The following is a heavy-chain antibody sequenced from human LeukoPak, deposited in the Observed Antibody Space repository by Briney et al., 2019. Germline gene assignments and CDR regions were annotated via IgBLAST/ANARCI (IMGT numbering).Heavy chain of an antibody. CDR2: IKSDGSST. V-gene: IGHV3-74*01. D-gene: IGHD4-11*01. Sequence: GGSLRLSCAASGFSFSPYWMHWVRHAPGKGLVWVSLIKSDGSSTTYADSVKGRFTISRDNAKNTLYLQMNSLRAEDTAVYYCARDRSYIMDVWGKGTTVTVSS. CDR1: GFSFSPYW. CDR3: ARDRSYIMDV. J-gene: IGHJ6*04.